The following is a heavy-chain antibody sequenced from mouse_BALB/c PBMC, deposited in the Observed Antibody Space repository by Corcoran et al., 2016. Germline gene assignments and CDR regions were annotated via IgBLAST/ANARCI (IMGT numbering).Heavy chain of an antibody. CDR3: ARSARAAMDY. CDR2: IYPGDGST. J-gene: IGHJ4*01. Sequence: QVQLQQSGPELVKPGDLVKISCKASGYTFTSYDINWVKQRPGQGLEWIGWIYPGDGSTKYNEKFKGKATLTADKSYSTAYMQLSSLTSENSAVYFCARSARAAMDYLGQGTSVTVSS. D-gene: IGHD3-1*01. V-gene: IGHV1S56*01. CDR1: GYTFTSYD.